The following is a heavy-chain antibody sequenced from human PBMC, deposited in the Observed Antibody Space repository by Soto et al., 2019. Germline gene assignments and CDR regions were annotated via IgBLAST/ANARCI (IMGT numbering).Heavy chain of an antibody. CDR3: ASTAHSSGWYSGGFDY. CDR1: GGSISSYY. D-gene: IGHD6-19*01. CDR2: IYYSGST. J-gene: IGHJ4*02. V-gene: IGHV4-59*01. Sequence: QVQLQESGPGLVKPSETLSLTCTVSGGSISSYYWSRIRQPPGKGLEWIGYIYYSGSTNYNPSLKSRVTISVDTSKNQFSLKLSSVTAADTAVYYCASTAHSSGWYSGGFDYWGQGTLVTVSS.